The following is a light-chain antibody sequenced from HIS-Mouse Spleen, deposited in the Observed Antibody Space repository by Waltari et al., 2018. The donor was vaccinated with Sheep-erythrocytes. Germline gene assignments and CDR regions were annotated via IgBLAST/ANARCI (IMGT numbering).Light chain of an antibody. CDR3: QQLKSYPRT. J-gene: IGKJ2*02. CDR1: QGISRY. CDR2: AAS. Sequence: DIQLTQSPSFLSASVGDRVTITCRASQGISRYLAWYQLKPGKAPKLLIYAASTLQSGVPSRFSGSGSGTEFTLTISSLKPEDFATYYCQQLKSYPRTFGQGTKLEIK. V-gene: IGKV1-9*01.